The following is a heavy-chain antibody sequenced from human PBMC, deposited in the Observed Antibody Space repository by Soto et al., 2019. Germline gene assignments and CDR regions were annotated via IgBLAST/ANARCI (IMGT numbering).Heavy chain of an antibody. CDR1: GYTLTELS. J-gene: IGHJ5*02. D-gene: IGHD3-3*01. CDR3: ATGVWRGYLRRENWFDP. V-gene: IGHV1-24*01. Sequence: QVQLVQSGAEVKKPGASVKVSCKVSGYTLTELSMHWVRQAPGKGLEWMGGFDPEDGETIYAQKFQGRVTMTEDTSTDTAYMELSSLSSQDTAVYYCATGVWRGYLRRENWFDPWGQGTLVTVSS. CDR2: FDPEDGET.